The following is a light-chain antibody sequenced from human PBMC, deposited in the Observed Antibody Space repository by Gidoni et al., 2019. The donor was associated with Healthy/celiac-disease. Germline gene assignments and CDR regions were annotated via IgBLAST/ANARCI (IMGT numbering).Light chain of an antibody. V-gene: IGKV3-11*01. CDR1: QSVNSY. CDR3: QQRSNWWT. J-gene: IGKJ1*01. Sequence: EIVLTQSPATLSLSPGERATISCRASQSVNSYLAWYQQKHGKAPRLLIYDASNRATGIPARFSGSGSGTYFTLTISSLEPEDFAVYYCQQRSNWWTFGQGTKVEIK. CDR2: DAS.